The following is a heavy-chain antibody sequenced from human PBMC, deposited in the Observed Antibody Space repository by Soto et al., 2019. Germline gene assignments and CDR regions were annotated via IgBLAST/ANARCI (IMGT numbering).Heavy chain of an antibody. CDR3: TTDVAGYCSSTTRNTPQNWVDH. J-gene: IGHJ5*02. V-gene: IGHV3-15*01. Sequence: XGSLRLSCAASSFTFRNACMSGVRQAPGKGLEWVGRIRSNADGGTTNYAAPARDRFTMSRDDSINTLYLQMSGLRTEDTAVYYCTTDVAGYCSSTTRNTPQNWVDHSGHGTLVT. CDR2: IRSNADGGTT. D-gene: IGHD2-2*01. CDR1: SFTFRNAC.